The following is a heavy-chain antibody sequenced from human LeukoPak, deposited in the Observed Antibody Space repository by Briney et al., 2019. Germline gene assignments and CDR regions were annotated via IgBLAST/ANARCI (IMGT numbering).Heavy chain of an antibody. CDR3: ARAGRRDGYNGLFDY. V-gene: IGHV3-30-3*01. Sequence: GGSLRLSCAAPGFTFSSYAMHWVRQAPGKGLEWVAVISYDGSNKYYADSVKGRFTISRDNSKNTLYLQMNSLRAEDTAVYYCARAGRRDGYNGLFDYWGQGTLVTVSS. CDR2: ISYDGSNK. CDR1: GFTFSSYA. J-gene: IGHJ4*02. D-gene: IGHD5-24*01.